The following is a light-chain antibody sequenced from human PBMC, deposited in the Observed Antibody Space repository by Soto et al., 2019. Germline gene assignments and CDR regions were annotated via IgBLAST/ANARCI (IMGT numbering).Light chain of an antibody. V-gene: IGKV4-1*01. J-gene: IGKJ4*01. CDR2: WAS. CDR1: QSVLYRSNNKNY. Sequence: EIVMTQCPDSLAVSLGERATVNCKSSQSVLYRSNNKNYLAWYQQKPGQPPKLLIYWASTRESGVPDRFSGSGSGTDFTLTISSLQAEDVAVYYCQQYYSVPLTFGGGTKVDIK. CDR3: QQYYSVPLT.